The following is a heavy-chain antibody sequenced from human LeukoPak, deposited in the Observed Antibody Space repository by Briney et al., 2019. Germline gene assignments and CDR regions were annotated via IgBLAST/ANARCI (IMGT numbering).Heavy chain of an antibody. D-gene: IGHD4-23*01. CDR3: ARGLRLRWSRTTYYFDY. J-gene: IGHJ4*02. Sequence: ASVKVSCKASGYTFTSYDINWVRQATGQGLEWMGWMNPNSGNTSYAQKLQGRVTMTRNTSISTAYMELSSLRAEDTAVYYCARGLRLRWSRTTYYFDYWGQGTLVTVSS. CDR1: GYTFTSYD. CDR2: MNPNSGNT. V-gene: IGHV1-8*01.